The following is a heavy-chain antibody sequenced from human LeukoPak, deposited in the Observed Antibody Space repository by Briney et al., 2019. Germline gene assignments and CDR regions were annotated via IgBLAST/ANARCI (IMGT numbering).Heavy chain of an antibody. D-gene: IGHD2-21*01. Sequence: GGSLRLSSASSGFPFSGYYMSWVRQAPGKGLEWVSAISGSGGSTYYADSVKGRFTISRDDSKNTLYLQMNSLRAEDTAVYYCAKDLWAFDIWGQGTMVTVSS. V-gene: IGHV3-23*01. CDR2: ISGSGGST. CDR3: AKDLWAFDI. J-gene: IGHJ3*02. CDR1: GFPFSGYY.